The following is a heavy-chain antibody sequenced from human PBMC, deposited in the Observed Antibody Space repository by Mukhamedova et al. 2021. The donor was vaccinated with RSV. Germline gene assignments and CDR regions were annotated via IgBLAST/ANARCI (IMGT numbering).Heavy chain of an antibody. J-gene: IGHJ3*02. V-gene: IGHV3-7*01. D-gene: IGHD2-8*01. CDR2: IEEDGSEK. Sequence: VANIEEDGSEKYYVDSVKGRFTISRDNAKSSVFLQMNSLRAEDTAVYYCARHRVYAFDIWGQGTMVTVSS. CDR3: ARHRVYAFDI.